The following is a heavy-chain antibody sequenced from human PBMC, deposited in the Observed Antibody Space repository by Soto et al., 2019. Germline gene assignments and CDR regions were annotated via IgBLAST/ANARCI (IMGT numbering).Heavy chain of an antibody. Sequence: QVHLVESGGGVVQPGRSLRLTCAASGFTLSSYAMHWVRQAPGKGLEWVAVISYDGSNKYYADSVKGRFTISRDNSKNTLYLQMNSLRAEDTAVYYCAREDGDYVLSPLFDPWGQGTLVTVSS. CDR3: AREDGDYVLSPLFDP. CDR2: ISYDGSNK. CDR1: GFTLSSYA. V-gene: IGHV3-30-3*01. J-gene: IGHJ5*02. D-gene: IGHD4-17*01.